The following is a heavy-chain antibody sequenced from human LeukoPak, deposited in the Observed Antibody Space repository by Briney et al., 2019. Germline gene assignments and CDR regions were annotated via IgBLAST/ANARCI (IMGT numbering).Heavy chain of an antibody. V-gene: IGHV4-34*01. CDR3: ARGKAVAGTPYDY. CDR2: INHSGST. Sequence: SETLSLACAVYGGSFSGYYWSWIRQPPGKGLEWIGEINHSGSTNYNPSLKSRVTISVDTSKNQFSLKLSSVTAADTAVYYCARGKAVAGTPYDYWGQGTLVTVSS. CDR1: GGSFSGYY. D-gene: IGHD6-19*01. J-gene: IGHJ4*02.